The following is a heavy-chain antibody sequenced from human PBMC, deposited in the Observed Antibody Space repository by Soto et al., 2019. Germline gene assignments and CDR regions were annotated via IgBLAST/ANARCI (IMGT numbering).Heavy chain of an antibody. CDR3: ARDQNFFDSSGYYDH. Sequence: QIQLVQSAAEVKKPGASVKVSCKTSGYTFVSYGISWVRQAPGQGLEWMGWISPYNGNTNFAQRFRGRVTLTTDTSTDIVYTDLGSLKSDDTAVYYCARDQNFFDSSGYYDHWGQGTLITVSS. CDR2: ISPYNGNT. J-gene: IGHJ5*02. V-gene: IGHV1-18*04. CDR1: GYTFVSYG. D-gene: IGHD3-22*01.